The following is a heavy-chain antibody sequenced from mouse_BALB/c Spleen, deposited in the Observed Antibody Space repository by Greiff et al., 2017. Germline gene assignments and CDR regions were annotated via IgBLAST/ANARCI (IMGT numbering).Heavy chain of an antibody. V-gene: IGHV5-4*02. J-gene: IGHJ4*01. CDR1: GFTFSDYY. Sequence: EVKLVESGGGLVKPGGSLKLSCAASGFTFSDYYMYWVRQTPEKRLEWVATISDGGSYTYYPDSVKGRFTISRDNAKNNLYLQMSSLKSEDTAMYYCARAGPYYAMDYWGQGTSVTVSS. CDR3: ARAGPYYAMDY. CDR2: ISDGGSYT.